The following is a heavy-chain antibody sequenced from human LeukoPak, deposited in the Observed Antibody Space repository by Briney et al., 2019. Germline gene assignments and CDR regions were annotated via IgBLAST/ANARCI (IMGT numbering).Heavy chain of an antibody. D-gene: IGHD2-2*01. Sequence: SETLSLTCTVSGGSISSYYWSWIRQPPGKGLEWIGYIYYSGSTNYNPSLKSRVTISVDTSKNQFSLKLSSVTAADTAVYYCARAGILSYHREDYYYYYMDVWGKGTTVTVSS. CDR3: ARAGILSYHREDYYYYYMDV. J-gene: IGHJ6*03. CDR1: GGSISSYY. CDR2: IYYSGST. V-gene: IGHV4-59*01.